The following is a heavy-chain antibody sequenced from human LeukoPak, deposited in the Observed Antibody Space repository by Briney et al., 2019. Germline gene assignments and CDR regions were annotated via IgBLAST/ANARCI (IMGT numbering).Heavy chain of an antibody. J-gene: IGHJ3*02. CDR3: ARHLSIFGVVITIDAFDI. CDR2: IYHSGST. D-gene: IGHD3-3*01. V-gene: IGHV4-38-2*01. Sequence: SETLSLTCAVSGYSISSGYYWGWIRQPPGKGLEWIGGIYHSGSTYYNPSLKSRVTISVDTSKNQFSLKLSSVTAADTAVYYCARHLSIFGVVITIDAFDIWGQGTMVTVSS. CDR1: GYSISSGYY.